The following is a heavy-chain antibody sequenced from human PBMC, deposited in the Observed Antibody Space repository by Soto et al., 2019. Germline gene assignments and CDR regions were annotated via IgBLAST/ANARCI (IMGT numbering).Heavy chain of an antibody. Sequence: SVKVSCKASGGTFSSYAISWVRQAPGQGLEWMGGIIPIFGTANYAQKFQGRVTITADESTSTAYMELSSLRSEDTAVYYCARDSVAAAGTGTNWFDPWGQGALVTVSS. J-gene: IGHJ5*02. D-gene: IGHD6-13*01. CDR3: ARDSVAAAGTGTNWFDP. CDR1: GGTFSSYA. CDR2: IIPIFGTA. V-gene: IGHV1-69*13.